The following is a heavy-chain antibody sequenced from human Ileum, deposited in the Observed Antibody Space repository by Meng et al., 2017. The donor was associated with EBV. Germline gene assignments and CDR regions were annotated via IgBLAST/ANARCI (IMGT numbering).Heavy chain of an antibody. CDR1: GGSISSSNYY. V-gene: IGHV4-39*07. D-gene: IGHD3-10*01. CDR2: IYHSGST. J-gene: IGHJ4*02. Sequence: QVQLQQWGAGLLKPSETLSLTCTVSGGSISSSNYYWDWIRQPPGKGLEWIGAIYHSGSTSYNPSLQSRVTMFVDTSKNQFSLMLTSVTATDTAVYYCVRGDDHITLVRGDYWGQGILVTVSS. CDR3: VRGDDHITLVRGDY.